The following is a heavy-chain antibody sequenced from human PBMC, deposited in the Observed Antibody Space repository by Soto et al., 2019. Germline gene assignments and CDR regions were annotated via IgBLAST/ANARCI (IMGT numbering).Heavy chain of an antibody. Sequence: QVQLVQSGAEVKKPGSSVKVSCKASGGTFSSYTISWVRQAPGQGLEWMGRIIPILGIANYAQKFQGRVTITADXSTSTAYMELSSXXXEDXXXXXXXXXXXXXXXSSTSCRPGPEYFQHWGQGTLVTVSS. D-gene: IGHD2-2*01. CDR3: XXXXXXXXXSSTSCRPGPEYFQH. J-gene: IGHJ1*01. CDR2: IIPILGIA. CDR1: GGTFSSYT. V-gene: IGHV1-69*02.